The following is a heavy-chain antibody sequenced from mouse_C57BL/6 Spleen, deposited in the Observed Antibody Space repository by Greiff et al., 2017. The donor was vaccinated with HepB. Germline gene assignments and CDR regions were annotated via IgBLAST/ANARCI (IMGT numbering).Heavy chain of an antibody. V-gene: IGHV1-64*01. J-gene: IGHJ4*01. CDR2: IHPNSGST. Sequence: QVQLQQPGAELVKPWASVKLSCKASGYTFTSYWMHWVKQRPGQGLEWIGMIHPNSGSTNYNEKFKSKATLTVDKSSSTAYMQLSSLTSEDSAVYYCARSRLLSSMDYWGQGTSVTVSS. CDR1: GYTFTSYW. CDR3: ARSRLLSSMDY. D-gene: IGHD2-12*01.